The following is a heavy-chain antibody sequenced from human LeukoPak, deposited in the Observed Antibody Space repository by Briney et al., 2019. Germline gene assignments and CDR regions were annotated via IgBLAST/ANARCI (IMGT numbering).Heavy chain of an antibody. CDR3: ARDTRTLYYDSSGYYYSNWFDP. J-gene: IGHJ5*02. CDR1: GGSISSSSYY. Sequence: PSETLSLTCTVSGGSISSSSYYWGWIRQPPGKGLEWIGSIYYSGSTYYNPSLKSRVTISVDTSKNQFSLKLSSVTAADTAVYYCARDTRTLYYDSSGYYYSNWFDPWGQGTLVTVSS. D-gene: IGHD3-22*01. V-gene: IGHV4-39*07. CDR2: IYYSGST.